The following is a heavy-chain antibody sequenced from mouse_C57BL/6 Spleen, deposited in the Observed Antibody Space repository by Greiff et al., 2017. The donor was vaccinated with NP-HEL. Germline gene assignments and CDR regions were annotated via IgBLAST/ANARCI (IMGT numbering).Heavy chain of an antibody. D-gene: IGHD4-1*01. CDR2: INPKNGGT. V-gene: IGHV1-26*01. J-gene: IGHJ2*01. CDR3: ARSRHWDSGDY. Sequence: EVQLQQSGPELVKPGASVKISCKASGYTFTDYYMNWVKQSHGKSLEWIGDINPKNGGTSYNQKFKGKATLTVDKSSSTAYMELRSLTSEDSAVYYCARSRHWDSGDYWGQGTTLTVSS. CDR1: GYTFTDYY.